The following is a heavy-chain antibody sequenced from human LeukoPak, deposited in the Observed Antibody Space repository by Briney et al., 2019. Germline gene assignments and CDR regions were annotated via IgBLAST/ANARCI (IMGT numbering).Heavy chain of an antibody. CDR1: GGSVSSSSHY. V-gene: IGHV4-39*01. CDR3: ARHSPYYYGFDY. D-gene: IGHD3-10*01. J-gene: IGHJ4*02. Sequence: PSETLSLTCTVSGGSVSSSSHYWGWIRQPLGKGLEWIGSVYYTGGSYYSPSLKSRITMSVDTSKNQFSLKLSSVTAADTAVYYCARHSPYYYGFDYWGQGTLVTVSS. CDR2: VYYTGGS.